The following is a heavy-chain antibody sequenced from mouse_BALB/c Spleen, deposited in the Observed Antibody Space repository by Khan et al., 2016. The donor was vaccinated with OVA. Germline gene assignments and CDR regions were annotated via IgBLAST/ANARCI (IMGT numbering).Heavy chain of an antibody. CDR2: ISSSGNT. CDR1: GYSITSDYA. Sequence: EVQLQESGPGLVKPSQSLSLTCTVTGYSITSDYAWNWIRQFPGNKLEWMGYISSSGNTNYNPSLKSRISITRDTSKNQFFLQLNSVTTEDTATYYCARVYGGDCDYWGQGTTLTVSS. CDR3: ARVYGGDCDY. J-gene: IGHJ2*01. V-gene: IGHV3-2*02. D-gene: IGHD2-10*02.